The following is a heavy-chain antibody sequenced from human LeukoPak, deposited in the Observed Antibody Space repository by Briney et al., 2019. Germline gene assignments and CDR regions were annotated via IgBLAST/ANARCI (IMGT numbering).Heavy chain of an antibody. J-gene: IGHJ4*02. CDR1: GFTFSSYG. CDR2: IKQDGSEK. D-gene: IGHD6-13*01. Sequence: GGSLRLSCAASGFTFSSYGMSWVRQAPGKGLEWVANIKQDGSEKYYVDSVKGRFTISRDNAKNSLYLQMNSLRAEDTAVYYCAREGYSHLVYYFDYWGQGTLVTVSS. V-gene: IGHV3-7*01. CDR3: AREGYSHLVYYFDY.